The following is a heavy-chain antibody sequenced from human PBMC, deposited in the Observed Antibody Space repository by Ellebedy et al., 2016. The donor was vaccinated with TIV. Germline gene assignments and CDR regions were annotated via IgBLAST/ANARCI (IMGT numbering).Heavy chain of an antibody. CDR2: ISYDGSNK. CDR3: ARAIASPGGGMDV. D-gene: IGHD6-13*01. J-gene: IGHJ6*02. Sequence: GESLKISXAASGFTFSSYAMHWVRQAPGKGLEWVAVISYDGSNKYYADSVKGRFTISRDNAKNSLYLQMNSLRAEDTAVYYCARAIASPGGGMDVWGQGTTVTVSS. CDR1: GFTFSSYA. V-gene: IGHV3-30-3*01.